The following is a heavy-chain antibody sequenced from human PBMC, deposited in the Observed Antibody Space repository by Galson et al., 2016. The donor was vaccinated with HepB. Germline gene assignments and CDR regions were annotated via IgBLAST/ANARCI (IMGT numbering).Heavy chain of an antibody. V-gene: IGHV2-5*02. Sequence: PALVKPTQTLTLTCSVSGISVTTFEVGVGWIRQSPGKAPEWLAIIYWDDEDRYSPSLKSRLTISRDTSKNQVVLTMINMDPEDTATYYCAHRGRTRYFDTGGQGTLVTVS. CDR1: GISVTTFEVG. CDR3: AHRGRTRYFDT. CDR2: IYWDDED. D-gene: IGHD3/OR15-3a*01. J-gene: IGHJ4*02.